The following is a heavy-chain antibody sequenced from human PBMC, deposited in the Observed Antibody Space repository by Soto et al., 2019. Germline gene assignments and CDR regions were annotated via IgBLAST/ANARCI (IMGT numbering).Heavy chain of an antibody. D-gene: IGHD1-1*01. CDR1: GFTFSSYA. CDR3: AKQQGPGTPYYYAMDV. J-gene: IGHJ6*02. V-gene: IGHV3-23*01. Sequence: EVQLLESGGGLVQPGGSLRLSCAASGFTFSSYAMSWVRQAPGKGLEWVSVIRGSGDRTYYADSVKGRFTISRDNSKNTLYMQMNTLRAEDTAVYDCAKQQGPGTPYYYAMDVWGQGTTVTVSS. CDR2: IRGSGDRT.